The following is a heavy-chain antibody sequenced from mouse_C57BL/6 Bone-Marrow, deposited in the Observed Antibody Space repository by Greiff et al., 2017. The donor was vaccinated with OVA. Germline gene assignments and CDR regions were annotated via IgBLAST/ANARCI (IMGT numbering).Heavy chain of an antibody. CDR2: INPSTGGT. Sequence: VQLQQSGPELVKPGASVKISCKASGYSFTGYYMNWVKQSPEKSLEWIGEINPSTGGTTYNQKFKAKATLTVDKSSSTAYMQLKSLTSEDSAVYYCAREVFDYWGQGTTLTVSS. V-gene: IGHV1-42*01. CDR1: GYSFTGYY. CDR3: AREVFDY. J-gene: IGHJ2*01.